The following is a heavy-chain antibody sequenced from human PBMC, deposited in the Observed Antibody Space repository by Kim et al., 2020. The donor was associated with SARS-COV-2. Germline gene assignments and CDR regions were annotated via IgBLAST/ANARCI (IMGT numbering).Heavy chain of an antibody. CDR2: T. V-gene: IGHV4-59*01. D-gene: IGHD3-10*01. Sequence: TTHNPPLKSRVTISVDTSKTPFSLKLSSVTAADTAVYYCARDRVQAGMDVWGQGTTVTVSS. J-gene: IGHJ6*02. CDR3: ARDRVQAGMDV.